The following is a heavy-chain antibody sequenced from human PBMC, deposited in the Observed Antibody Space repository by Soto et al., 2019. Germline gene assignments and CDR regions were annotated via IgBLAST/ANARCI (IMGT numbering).Heavy chain of an antibody. D-gene: IGHD6-19*01. CDR1: GFTFDDYA. CDR2: ISWNSGSI. Sequence: EVQLVGSGGGLVQPGRSLRLSCAASGFTFDDYAMHRVRHAPGKGLEWVSGISWNSGSIGYADSVKGRFTISRDNAKNSLYLQMNSLRAEDTALYYGAKDLSWDSSGWYYFDYWGQGTLVPVSS. CDR3: AKDLSWDSSGWYYFDY. V-gene: IGHV3-9*01. J-gene: IGHJ4*02.